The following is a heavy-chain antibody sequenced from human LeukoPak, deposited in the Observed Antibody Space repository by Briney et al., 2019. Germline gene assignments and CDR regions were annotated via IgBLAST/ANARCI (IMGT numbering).Heavy chain of an antibody. CDR2: ISGSGGST. CDR1: GFTFSSYG. Sequence: PGGSLRLSGAASGFTFSSYGMSWVRQAPGKGLEWVSIISGSGGSTYYADSVKGRFTISRDNSKNTLHLQMNSLRADDTAVYYCAKGPRLVAANTVFDYWGQGTLVTVSS. CDR3: AKGPRLVAANTVFDY. D-gene: IGHD2-15*01. V-gene: IGHV3-23*01. J-gene: IGHJ4*02.